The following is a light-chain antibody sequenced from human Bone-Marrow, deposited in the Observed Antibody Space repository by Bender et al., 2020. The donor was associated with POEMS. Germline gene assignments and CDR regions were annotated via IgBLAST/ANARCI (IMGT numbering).Light chain of an antibody. CDR1: GSNIGDGYD. Sequence: QSVLTQPPSVSGAPGQRVTISCTGSGSNIGDGYDVHWYQQLPGTAPKLLIYANKNRPSGVPDRFSASTSGTSASLAITGLQAEDEADYYCSSYTSSSFVVFGGGTKLTVL. CDR3: SSYTSSSFVV. V-gene: IGLV1-40*01. J-gene: IGLJ2*01. CDR2: ANK.